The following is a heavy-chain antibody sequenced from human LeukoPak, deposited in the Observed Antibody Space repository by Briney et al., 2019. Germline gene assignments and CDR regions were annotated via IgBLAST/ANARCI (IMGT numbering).Heavy chain of an antibody. J-gene: IGHJ4*02. CDR2: IYYSGST. CDR1: GGSISSYY. CDR3: ARRSLSGAPFDY. V-gene: IGHV4-59*08. D-gene: IGHD2/OR15-2a*01. Sequence: SETLSLTCTVSGGSISSYYWSWIRQPPGKGLEWIGYIYYSGSTNYNPSLKSRVTISVDTSKNQSSLKLSSVTAADTAVYYCARRSLSGAPFDYWGQGTLVTVSS.